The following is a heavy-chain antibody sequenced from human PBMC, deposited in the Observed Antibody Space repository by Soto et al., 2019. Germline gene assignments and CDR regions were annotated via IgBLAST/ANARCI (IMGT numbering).Heavy chain of an antibody. Sequence: XTLSLTCTVSGVSLSSHYWTWLRQPPGKGLELIGYISYSGSTYYNPSLKRRVTISAHTARNQFSLTLSSLIAAATAVYYCARADPDASVGYWGQGTLVTVSS. J-gene: IGHJ4*02. V-gene: IGHV4-59*11. CDR3: ARADPDASVGY. D-gene: IGHD3-16*01. CDR2: ISYSGST. CDR1: GVSLSSHY.